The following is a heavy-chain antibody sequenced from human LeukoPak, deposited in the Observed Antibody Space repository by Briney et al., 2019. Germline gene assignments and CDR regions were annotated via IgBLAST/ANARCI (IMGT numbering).Heavy chain of an antibody. J-gene: IGHJ4*02. D-gene: IGHD3-22*01. CDR1: GFTFSSYS. Sequence: GGSLRLSCAASGFTFSSYSMNWVRQAPGKGLEGVSSISSSSSYIYYADSVKGRFTISRDDAKNSLYLQVNSLRAEDTTVYYCARVPRWSYDSSRYLVYWGQGTLVTASS. CDR2: ISSSSSYI. V-gene: IGHV3-21*01. CDR3: ARVPRWSYDSSRYLVY.